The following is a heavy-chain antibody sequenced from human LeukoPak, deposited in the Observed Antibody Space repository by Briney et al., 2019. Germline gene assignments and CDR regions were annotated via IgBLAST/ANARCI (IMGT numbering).Heavy chain of an antibody. CDR1: GGTFSSYA. CDR2: IIPILGIA. D-gene: IGHD1-26*01. J-gene: IGHJ4*02. CDR3: AGGIGRSGSYLGYFDY. Sequence: GASVKVSCKASGGTFSSYAISWVRQAPGQGLEWMGRIIPILGIANYAQKFQGRVTITADKSTSTAYMELSSLRSEDTAVYYCAGGIGRSGSYLGYFDYWGQGTLVTVSS. V-gene: IGHV1-69*04.